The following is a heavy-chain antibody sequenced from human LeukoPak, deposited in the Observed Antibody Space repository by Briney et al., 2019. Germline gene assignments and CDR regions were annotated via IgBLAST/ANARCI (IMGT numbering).Heavy chain of an antibody. J-gene: IGHJ5*02. CDR2: IYYSGST. Sequence: SETLSLTCTASGGSISSYYWSWIRQPPGKGLEWIGYIYYSGSTNYNPSLKSRVTISVETSKNQFSLKLSSVTAADTAGYYCARDRLSHNWFDPWGQGTLVTVSS. CDR3: ARDRLSHNWFDP. CDR1: GGSISSYY. V-gene: IGHV4-59*01.